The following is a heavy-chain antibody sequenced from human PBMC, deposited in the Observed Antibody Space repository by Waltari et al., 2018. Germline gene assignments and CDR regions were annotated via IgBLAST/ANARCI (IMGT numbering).Heavy chain of an antibody. D-gene: IGHD7-27*01. CDR2: ISSSSSYT. CDR1: GFPFSRYN. CDR3: ATGGWGFYFDY. Sequence: EVQLVESGGGLVKPGGSLSLSCAASGFPFSRYNMNWVRQAPGKGLEWVSSISSSSSYTHYADSVKGRFTISRDNAKNSLYLQMNSLRAEDTAVYYCATGGWGFYFDYWGPGTLVTVSS. J-gene: IGHJ4*02. V-gene: IGHV3-21*01.